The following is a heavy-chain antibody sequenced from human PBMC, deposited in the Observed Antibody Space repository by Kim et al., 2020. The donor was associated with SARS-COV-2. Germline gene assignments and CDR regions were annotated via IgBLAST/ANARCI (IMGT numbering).Heavy chain of an antibody. J-gene: IGHJ4*02. V-gene: IGHV3-66*01. CDR1: GFTVSGNY. CDR2: IYSGGNT. D-gene: IGHD1-26*01. Sequence: GGSLRLSCAASGFTVSGNYMSWVRQAPGKGLECVSVIYSGGNTQYADSVKGRFTISRDNSRNTLYLQMNSLRAEDTAVYYCARNKWGLLERYFDYWGQGTLVTVSS. CDR3: ARNKWGLLERYFDY.